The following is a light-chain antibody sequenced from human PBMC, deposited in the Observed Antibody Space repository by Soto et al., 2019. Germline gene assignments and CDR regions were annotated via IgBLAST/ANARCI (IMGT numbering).Light chain of an antibody. V-gene: IGLV2-14*01. CDR2: DVS. J-gene: IGLJ2*01. CDR3: SSSTRSSTLVV. CDR1: SSDVGDSNY. Sequence: QAALAQPASVYGSPGQSITIPCTGTSSDVGDSNYVSWYQQLPGRAPKLLIYDVSNRPAGVSYRFSASKSGNTASLTISGLQAEDEADYYCSSSTRSSTLVVFGGGTKLTVL.